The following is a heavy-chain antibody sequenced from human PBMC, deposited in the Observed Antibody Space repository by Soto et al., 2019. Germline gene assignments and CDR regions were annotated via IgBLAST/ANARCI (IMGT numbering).Heavy chain of an antibody. V-gene: IGHV3-30*18. D-gene: IGHD3-3*01. J-gene: IGHJ4*02. Sequence: PRRALGLSCIACVFTFKTYGMHWVRQAPGKGLEWVAVISFDGNNKYYVDSVKGRFTISRDNSKNTLYLQMNSLRAEDTAVYYCAKGNYETFHMCDYWGQLNLVTVSS. CDR3: AKGNYETFHMCDY. CDR2: ISFDGNNK. CDR1: VFTFKTYG.